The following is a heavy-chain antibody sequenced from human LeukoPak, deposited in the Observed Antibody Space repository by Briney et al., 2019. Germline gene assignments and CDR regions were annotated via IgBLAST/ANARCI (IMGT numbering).Heavy chain of an antibody. CDR1: GGTFSSYA. J-gene: IGHJ4*02. D-gene: IGHD6-19*01. Sequence: SVKVSCKASGGTFSSYAISWVRQAPGQGLEWMGRIIPILGIANYAQKFQGRVTITADKSTSTAYMELSSLRSEDTAVYYCARAPTDPTVAGTIDYWGQGTLVTVSS. CDR2: IIPILGIA. CDR3: ARAPTDPTVAGTIDY. V-gene: IGHV1-69*04.